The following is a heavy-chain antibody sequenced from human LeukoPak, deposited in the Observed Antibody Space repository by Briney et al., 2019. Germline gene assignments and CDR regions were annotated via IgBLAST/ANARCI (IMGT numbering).Heavy chain of an antibody. V-gene: IGHV3-49*05. Sequence: KPGRSLRLSCTASGFTFGDYAMNWFRQAPGKGLEWVGFIRSKAYGGTTEYAASVKGRFTISRDDSKSIAYLQMNSLKTEDTAVYYCTRDTDYSDWFDPWGQGTLVTVSS. D-gene: IGHD2-21*01. CDR1: GFTFGDYA. CDR2: IRSKAYGGTT. J-gene: IGHJ5*02. CDR3: TRDTDYSDWFDP.